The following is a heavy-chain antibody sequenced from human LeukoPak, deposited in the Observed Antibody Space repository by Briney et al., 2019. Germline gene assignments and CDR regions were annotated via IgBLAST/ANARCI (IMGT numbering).Heavy chain of an antibody. CDR3: ARSITIFGVAGYYFDY. CDR1: GYTFTSYY. Sequence: ASVKVSCKASGYTFTSYYMHWVRQAPGQGLEWMGIINPSGGSTSYAQKFQGRVTMTRDTSISTAYMELSRRRSDDTAVYYCARSITIFGVAGYYFDYWGQGTLVTVSS. J-gene: IGHJ4*02. CDR2: INPSGGST. V-gene: IGHV1-46*01. D-gene: IGHD3-3*01.